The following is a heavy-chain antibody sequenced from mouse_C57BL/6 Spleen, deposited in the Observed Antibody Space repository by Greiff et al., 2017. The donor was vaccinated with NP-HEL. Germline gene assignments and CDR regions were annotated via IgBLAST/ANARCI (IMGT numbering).Heavy chain of an antibody. Sequence: VQLQQSGAELVRPGASVKLSCTASGFNIKDDYMHWVKQRPEQGLEWIGWIDPENGDTEYASNFQGKATIIAYTSSYTAFLQLVSLTSEDTAVYYSTTEPVWGTGTTVTVSS. CDR3: TTEPV. CDR1: GFNIKDDY. CDR2: IDPENGDT. J-gene: IGHJ1*03. V-gene: IGHV14-4*01.